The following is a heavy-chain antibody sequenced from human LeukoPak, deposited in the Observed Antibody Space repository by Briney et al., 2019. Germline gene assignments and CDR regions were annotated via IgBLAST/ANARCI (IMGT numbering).Heavy chain of an antibody. V-gene: IGHV1-69*04. CDR3: ARDQPHSSGWSPVGY. CDR2: IIPTLGIA. Sequence: SVKVSCKASGGTFSSYAISWVRQAPGQGLEWMGRIIPTLGIANYAQKFQGRVTITADKSTSTAYMELSSLRSEDTAVYYCARDQPHSSGWSPVGYWGQGTLVTVSS. CDR1: GGTFSSYA. J-gene: IGHJ4*02. D-gene: IGHD6-19*01.